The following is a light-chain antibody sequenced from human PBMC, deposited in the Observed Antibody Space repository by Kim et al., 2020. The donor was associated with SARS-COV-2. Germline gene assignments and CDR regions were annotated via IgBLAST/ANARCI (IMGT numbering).Light chain of an antibody. CDR1: IGSIASKC. Sequence: GKAVTSSCARRIGSIASKCVQWYQQRPGSAPTTVIYEDNQGPSGVPDRFSGSIDSSSNSASLTISGLKTEDEADYYCQSSDNNQEVFGGGTQLTVL. CDR2: EDN. CDR3: QSSDNNQEV. V-gene: IGLV6-57*03. J-gene: IGLJ3*02.